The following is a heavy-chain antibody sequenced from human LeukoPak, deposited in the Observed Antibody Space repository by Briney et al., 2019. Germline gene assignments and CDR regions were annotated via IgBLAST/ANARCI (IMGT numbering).Heavy chain of an antibody. J-gene: IGHJ5*02. CDR1: GFTFSSYS. V-gene: IGHV3-21*01. Sequence: PGGSLRLSCAASGFTFSSYSMNWVRQAPGKGLEWVSSISSSSSYIYYADSVKGRFTISRDNAKNSLYLQMNSLRAEDTAVYYCASSIVVVPAAISWFDPWGQGTQVTVSS. D-gene: IGHD2-2*02. CDR2: ISSSSSYI. CDR3: ASSIVVVPAAISWFDP.